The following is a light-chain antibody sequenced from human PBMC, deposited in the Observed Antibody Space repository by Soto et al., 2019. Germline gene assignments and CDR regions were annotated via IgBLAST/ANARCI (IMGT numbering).Light chain of an antibody. Sequence: VLTQPPSVSAAPGQKVTISCSGSSSNIGNKYVSWYQQLPGTAPKLLIYENNKRPAGIPDRFSGSKSGTSATLGITGLQTGDEADYYCGTWDSSLTGEEVFGTGTKVTVL. J-gene: IGLJ1*01. V-gene: IGLV1-51*02. CDR3: GTWDSSLTGEEV. CDR1: SSNIGNKY. CDR2: ENN.